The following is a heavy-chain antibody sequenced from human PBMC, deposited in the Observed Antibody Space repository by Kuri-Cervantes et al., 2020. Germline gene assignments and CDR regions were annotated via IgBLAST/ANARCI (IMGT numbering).Heavy chain of an antibody. V-gene: IGHV3-23*01. D-gene: IGHD3-10*01. CDR2: ISGSGGST. J-gene: IGHJ5*02. Sequence: GESLKISCAASGFTFSSYAMHWVRQAPGKGLEWVSAISGSGGSTYYADSVKGRFTISRDNSKNTLYLQMNSLRAEDTAVYYCAKRAGGDWFDPWGQGTLVTVSS. CDR3: AKRAGGDWFDP. CDR1: GFTFSSYA.